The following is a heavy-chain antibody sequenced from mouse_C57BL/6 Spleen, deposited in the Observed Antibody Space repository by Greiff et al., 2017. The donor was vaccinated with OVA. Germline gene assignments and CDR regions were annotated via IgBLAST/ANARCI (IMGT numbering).Heavy chain of an antibody. CDR3: ARHEEANWYFDV. CDR2: FYPGSGSI. Sequence: QVQLKQSGAELVKPGASVKLSCKASGYTFTEYTIHWVKQRSGQGLEWIGWFYPGSGSIKYNEKFKDKATLTADKSSSTAYMERSRLTSEDSAVYCCARHEEANWYFDVWGTGTTVTVSS. J-gene: IGHJ1*03. D-gene: IGHD1-1*01. CDR1: GYTFTEYT. V-gene: IGHV1-62-2*01.